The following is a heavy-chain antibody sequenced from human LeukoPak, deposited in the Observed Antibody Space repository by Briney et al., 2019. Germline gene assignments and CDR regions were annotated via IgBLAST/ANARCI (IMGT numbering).Heavy chain of an antibody. CDR1: GGSISSGGYY. V-gene: IGHV4-31*03. J-gene: IGHJ5*02. D-gene: IGHD2-2*01. CDR2: IYYSGST. CDR3: ARDGGNPNLARYCSSTSCYENWFDP. Sequence: SETLSLTCTVSGGSISSGGYYWSWIRQHPGKGLEWIGYIYYSGSTYYNPSLKSRVTISVDTSKSQFSLKLSSVTAADTAVYYCARDGGNPNLARYCSSTSCYENWFDPWGQGTLVTVSS.